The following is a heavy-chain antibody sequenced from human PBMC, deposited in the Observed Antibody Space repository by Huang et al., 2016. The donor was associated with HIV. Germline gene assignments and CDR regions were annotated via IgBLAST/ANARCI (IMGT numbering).Heavy chain of an antibody. V-gene: IGHV3-7*01. J-gene: IGHJ4*02. CDR3: ARGFQAKPGDY. CDR1: GFTFRSYW. CDR2: VNLEGSER. Sequence: EVHLVESGGGLVRPGRSLRLSCAASGFTFRSYWMNWVRQAPVGGLGLFANVNLEGSERFYVDSGRGRFTISRDNANNSVSLQLNSLKAEDTGVYYCARGFQAKPGDYWGQGTLVTVSS.